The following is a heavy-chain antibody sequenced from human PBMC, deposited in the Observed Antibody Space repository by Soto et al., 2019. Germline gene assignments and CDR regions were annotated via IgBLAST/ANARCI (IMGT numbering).Heavy chain of an antibody. CDR1: GFTFSSYA. J-gene: IGHJ4*02. D-gene: IGHD2-15*01. V-gene: IGHV3-23*01. CDR3: AKEPEPWEVVAATPGYGFDY. Sequence: EVQLLESGGGLVQPGGSLRLSCAASGFTFSSYAMSWVRQAPGKGLEWVSAISGSGGSTYYADSVKGRFTISRDNSKNTLYLQMNSLRAEDTAVYYCAKEPEPWEVVAATPGYGFDYWGQGTLVTVSS. CDR2: ISGSGGST.